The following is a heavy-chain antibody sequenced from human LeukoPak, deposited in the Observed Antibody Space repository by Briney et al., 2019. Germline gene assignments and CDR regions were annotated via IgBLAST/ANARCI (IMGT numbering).Heavy chain of an antibody. CDR1: GFTFSSYS. Sequence: GGSLRLSCAASGFTFSSYSMNWVRQAPGKGLEWVSYISSSSSTIYYADSVKGRLTISRDNAKNSLYLQMNSLRAEDTAVYYCAKDLYSYGYFYDYWGQGTLVTVSS. CDR2: ISSSSSTI. V-gene: IGHV3-48*01. J-gene: IGHJ4*02. D-gene: IGHD5-18*01. CDR3: AKDLYSYGYFYDY.